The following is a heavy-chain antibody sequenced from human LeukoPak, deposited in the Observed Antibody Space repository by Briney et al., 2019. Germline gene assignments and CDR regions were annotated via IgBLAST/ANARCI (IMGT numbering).Heavy chain of an antibody. Sequence: GGSMRLSCAAFGFIVSSDYMSWVRQAAGKGLEWVSVIYSGGSTYYADSVKGRFTISRDNSKNKLYLQMNSLRAEDTAVYYCARAFYSNYEYWGQGTLVTLSS. D-gene: IGHD4-11*01. CDR2: IYSGGST. V-gene: IGHV3-66*02. CDR1: GFIVSSDY. J-gene: IGHJ4*02. CDR3: ARAFYSNYEY.